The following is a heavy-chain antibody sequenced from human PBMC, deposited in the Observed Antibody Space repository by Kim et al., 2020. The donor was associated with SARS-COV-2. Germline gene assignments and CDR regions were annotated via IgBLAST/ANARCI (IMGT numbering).Heavy chain of an antibody. Sequence: AQKYQGGVTLTRDTSTSAVYMELSSLRSEDTAVYYCARDRVSSRYGMDVWGQGTTVTVSS. D-gene: IGHD2-2*01. CDR3: ARDRVSSRYGMDV. V-gene: IGHV1-46*01. J-gene: IGHJ6*02.